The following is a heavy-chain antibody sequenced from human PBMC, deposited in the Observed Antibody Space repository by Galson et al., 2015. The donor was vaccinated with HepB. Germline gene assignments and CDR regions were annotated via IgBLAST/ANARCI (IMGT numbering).Heavy chain of an antibody. J-gene: IGHJ4*02. Sequence: SLRLSCAASGFTFSSYAMSWVRQAPGKGLEWVSVISGSGGSTYYADSVKGRFTISRDNSKNTLYLQMNSLRAEDTAVYYCAKGEIVGAHYLYYFDCWGQGTLVTVSS. D-gene: IGHD1-26*01. V-gene: IGHV3-23*01. CDR2: ISGSGGST. CDR3: AKGEIVGAHYLYYFDC. CDR1: GFTFSSYA.